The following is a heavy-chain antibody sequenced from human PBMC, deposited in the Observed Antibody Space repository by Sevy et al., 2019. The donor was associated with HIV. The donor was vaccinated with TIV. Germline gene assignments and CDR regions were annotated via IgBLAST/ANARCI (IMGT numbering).Heavy chain of an antibody. CDR1: GGSITTTDYY. D-gene: IGHD3-16*01. Sequence: SETLSLTCTVSGGSITTTDYYWSWIRQSPTKDLEWIGYIHFSGNTYYNPSLRSRLSMSVDAARHRFSLNLRSVTAADTAVYYCARGVGGPGVMITFGGVKYAFDFWGQGRMVTVSS. CDR2: IHFSGNT. V-gene: IGHV4-30-4*01. J-gene: IGHJ3*01. CDR3: ARGVGGPGVMITFGGVKYAFDF.